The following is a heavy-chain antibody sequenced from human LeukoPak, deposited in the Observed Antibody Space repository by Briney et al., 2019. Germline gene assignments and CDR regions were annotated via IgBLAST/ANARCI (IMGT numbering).Heavy chain of an antibody. CDR2: MNPNSDNT. V-gene: IGHV1-8*03. Sequence: ASVKVSCKASGYTFTSYGISWVRQAPGQGLEWMGWMNPNSDNTGYAQKFQGRVTITRNTSISTAYMELSSLRSEDTAVYYCARGRIPDYYYYYMDVWGKGTTVTVSS. J-gene: IGHJ6*03. CDR1: GYTFTSYG. CDR3: ARGRIPDYYYYYMDV.